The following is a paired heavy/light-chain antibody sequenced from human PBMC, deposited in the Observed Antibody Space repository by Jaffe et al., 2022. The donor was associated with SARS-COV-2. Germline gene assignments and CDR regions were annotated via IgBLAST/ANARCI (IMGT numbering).Heavy chain of an antibody. CDR1: GFTVSSNY. V-gene: IGHV3-53*01. CDR2: IYSGGST. Sequence: EVQLVESGGGLIQPGGSLRLSCAASGFTVSSNYMSWVRQAPGKGLEWVSVIYSGGSTYYADSVKGRFTISRDNSKNTLYLQMNSLRAEDTAVYYCARGSFSDRQDFIYRDYFDYWGQGTLVTVSS. CDR3: ARGSFSDRQDFIYRDYFDY. D-gene: IGHD1-26*01. J-gene: IGHJ4*02.
Light chain of an antibody. Sequence: DIQMTQSPSTLSASVGDRVTITCRASQSISSWLAWYQQKPGKAPKLLIYKASSLESGVPSRFSGSGSGTEFTLTISSLQPDDFATYYCQQYNSYNTFGQGTKLEIK. CDR1: QSISSW. CDR2: KAS. V-gene: IGKV1-5*03. J-gene: IGKJ2*01. CDR3: QQYNSYNT.